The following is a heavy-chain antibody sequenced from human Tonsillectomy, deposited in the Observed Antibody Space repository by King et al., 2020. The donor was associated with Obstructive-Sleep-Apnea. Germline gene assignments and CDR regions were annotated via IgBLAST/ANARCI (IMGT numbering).Heavy chain of an antibody. J-gene: IGHJ6*02. CDR2: IYYSGST. V-gene: IGHV4-39*07. CDR1: GGSISSSSYY. Sequence: QLQESGPGLVKPSETLSLTCTVSGGSISSSSYYWGWIRQPPGKGLEWIGSIYYSGSTYYNPSLKSRVTISVDTSKNQFSLKLSPVTAADTAVDYCASGDYDILTGSRYYYGMDVWGQGTTVTVSS. D-gene: IGHD3-9*01. CDR3: ASGDYDILTGSRYYYGMDV.